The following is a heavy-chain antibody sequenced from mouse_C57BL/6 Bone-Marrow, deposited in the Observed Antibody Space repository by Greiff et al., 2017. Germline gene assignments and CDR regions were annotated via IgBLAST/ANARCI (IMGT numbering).Heavy chain of an antibody. J-gene: IGHJ1*03. CDR1: GFTFSSYA. CDR3: AMAPPTVVAPYWYFDV. Sequence: EVQVVESGGGLVKPGGSLKLSCAASGFTFSSYAMSWVRQTPEKRLEWVATISDGGSYTYYPDNVKGRFTISRDNAKNNLYLQMSHLKSEDTAMLYCAMAPPTVVAPYWYFDVWGTGTTVTVSS. CDR2: ISDGGSYT. V-gene: IGHV5-4*01. D-gene: IGHD1-1*01.